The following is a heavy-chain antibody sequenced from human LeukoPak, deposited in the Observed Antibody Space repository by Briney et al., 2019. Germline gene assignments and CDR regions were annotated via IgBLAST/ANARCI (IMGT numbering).Heavy chain of an antibody. J-gene: IGHJ4*02. CDR1: GYSFTSYW. CDR2: IYPGDSDT. Sequence: GESLKISCKGSGYSFTSYWIGWVRQMPGKGLEWMEIIYPGDSDTRYSPSFQGQVTISADKSISTAYLQWSSLKASDTAMYYCASSLNYYDSSPPYYYFDYWGQGTLVTVSS. V-gene: IGHV5-51*01. CDR3: ASSLNYYDSSPPYYYFDY. D-gene: IGHD3-22*01.